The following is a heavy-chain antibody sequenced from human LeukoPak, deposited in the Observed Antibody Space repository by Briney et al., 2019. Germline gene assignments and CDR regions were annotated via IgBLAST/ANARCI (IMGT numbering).Heavy chain of an antibody. Sequence: ASVKVSCKASGGTFSSYAISRVRQAPGQGLEWMGGIIPIFGTANYAQKFQGRVTITADESTSTAYMELSSLRSEDTAVYYCASDTMVRGVYGEERKFDYWGQGTLVTVSS. CDR1: GGTFSSYA. J-gene: IGHJ4*02. D-gene: IGHD3-10*01. CDR2: IIPIFGTA. V-gene: IGHV1-69*01. CDR3: ASDTMVRGVYGEERKFDY.